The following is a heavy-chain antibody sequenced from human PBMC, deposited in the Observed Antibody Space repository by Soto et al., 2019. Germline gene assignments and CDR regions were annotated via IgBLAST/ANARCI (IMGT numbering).Heavy chain of an antibody. CDR1: GFTFSSYA. CDR3: AKDLGAGRGSYRLYYYGMDV. CDR2: ISGSGGST. Sequence: GGSLRLSCAASGFTFSSYAMSWVRQAPGKGLEWVSAISGSGGSTYYADSVKGRFTISRDNSKNTLYLQMNSLRAEDTAVYYCAKDLGAGRGSYRLYYYGMDVWGQGTTVTVSS. J-gene: IGHJ6*02. V-gene: IGHV3-23*01. D-gene: IGHD1-26*01.